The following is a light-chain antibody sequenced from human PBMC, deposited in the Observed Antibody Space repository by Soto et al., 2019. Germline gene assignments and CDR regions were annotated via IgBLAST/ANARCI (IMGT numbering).Light chain of an antibody. CDR2: EVN. CDR1: SSDVGNYNL. CDR3: CSFAGSSTSYVV. V-gene: IGLV2-23*02. Sequence: QSALTQPASVSGSPGQSITISCTGTSSDVGNYNLVSWYQHHPGKALKLMIYEVNKRPSGVSNRFSGSKTGNTASLTISGLQAEDEADYYCCSFAGSSTSYVVFGGGTKLTVL. J-gene: IGLJ2*01.